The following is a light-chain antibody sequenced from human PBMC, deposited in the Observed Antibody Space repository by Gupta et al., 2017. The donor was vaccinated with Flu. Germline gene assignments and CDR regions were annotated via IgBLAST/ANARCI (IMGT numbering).Light chain of an antibody. J-gene: IGKJ1*01. Sequence: PPSLSASVGDTVTITCRASQNIRDDLGWYQHKAWKGPQRLIYGASTLQNGVPSRFSGSRSGTEFTLTIIILHPQDFGTYYCRRHNTYPRTFGQGTKVEIK. CDR3: RRHNTYPRT. V-gene: IGKV1-17*01. CDR2: GAS. CDR1: QNIRDD.